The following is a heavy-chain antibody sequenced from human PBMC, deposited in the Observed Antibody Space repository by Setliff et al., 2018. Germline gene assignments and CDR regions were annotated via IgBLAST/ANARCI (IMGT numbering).Heavy chain of an antibody. V-gene: IGHV1-18*04. CDR1: GYTLSKYY. Sequence: ASVKVSCKASGYTLSKYYMHWVRQAPGQGLEWMGWISPYYGSTDYAQKFQGRVTMTTDTSTSTAYMELTRLTTDDTALYYCVRGQGPRTVVAIPFDHWGQGTLVTVSS. D-gene: IGHD3-22*01. CDR2: ISPYYGST. J-gene: IGHJ4*02. CDR3: VRGQGPRTVVAIPFDH.